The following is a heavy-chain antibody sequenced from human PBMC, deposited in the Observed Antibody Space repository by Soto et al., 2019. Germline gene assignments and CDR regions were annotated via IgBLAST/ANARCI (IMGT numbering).Heavy chain of an antibody. J-gene: IGHJ4*02. CDR2: ISSSSSYI. CDR1: ESTVWGKN. D-gene: IGHD3-22*01. CDR3: ARVHYYDSSAYYL. V-gene: IGHV3-21*01. Sequence: LILFNGDRESTVWGKNMDWVRQAPGKGLEWVSSISSSSSYIYYADSVKGRFTISRDNAKNSLYLQMSSLRAEDTAVYYCARVHYYDSSAYYLWGQGTLVTVPS.